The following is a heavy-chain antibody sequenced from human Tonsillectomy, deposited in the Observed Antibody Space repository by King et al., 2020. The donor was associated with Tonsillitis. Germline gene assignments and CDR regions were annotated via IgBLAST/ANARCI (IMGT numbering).Heavy chain of an antibody. Sequence: MLQDRVTMTTDTSTSTAYMELRSLRSDDTAVYYCARDNGLIVVISHDYWGQGTLVTVSS. D-gene: IGHD3-22*01. V-gene: IGHV1-18*01. J-gene: IGHJ4*02. CDR3: ARDNGLIVVISHDY.